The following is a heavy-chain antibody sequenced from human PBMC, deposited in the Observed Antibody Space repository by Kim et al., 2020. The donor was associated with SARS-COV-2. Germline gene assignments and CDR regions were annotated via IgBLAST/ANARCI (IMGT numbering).Heavy chain of an antibody. D-gene: IGHD3-16*01. CDR1: GGSFSGYY. V-gene: IGHV4-34*01. CDR2: INHSGST. Sequence: SETLSLTCAVYGGSFSGYYWSWIRQPPGKGLEWIGEINHSGSTNYNPSLKSRVTISVDTSKNQFSLKLSSVTAADTAVYYCARGRGRWLPNYFDYWGQEPWSPSPQ. CDR3: ARGRGRWLPNYFDY. J-gene: IGHJ4*01.